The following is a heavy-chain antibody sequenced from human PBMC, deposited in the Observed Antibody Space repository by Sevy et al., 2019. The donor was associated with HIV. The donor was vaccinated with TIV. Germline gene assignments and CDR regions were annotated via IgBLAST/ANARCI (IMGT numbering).Heavy chain of an antibody. CDR3: ARAGGDTAYAMDV. J-gene: IGHJ6*02. CDR1: GFIFSDYN. CDR2: ISSSSSTI. Sequence: GGSLRLSCAASGFIFSDYNMGWIRQAPGKGLEWVSYISSSSSTILNADSVKGRFTISRDNAKNSLFLQMNSLRAEDTAVYYCARAGGDTAYAMDVWGQGTTVTVSS. D-gene: IGHD2-21*01. V-gene: IGHV3-11*04.